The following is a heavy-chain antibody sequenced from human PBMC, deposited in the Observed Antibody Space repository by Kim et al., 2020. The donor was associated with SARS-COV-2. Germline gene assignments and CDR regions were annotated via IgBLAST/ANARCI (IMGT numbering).Heavy chain of an antibody. J-gene: IGHJ6*02. V-gene: IGHV1-69*13. Sequence: SVKVSCKASGGTFSSYAISWVRQAPGQGLEWMGGIIPIFGTANYAQKFQGRVTITADESTSTAYMELSSLRSEDTAVYYCASTSLGYCSSTSCYARPYYYYGMDVWGQGTTVTVSS. CDR1: GGTFSSYA. D-gene: IGHD2-2*01. CDR3: ASTSLGYCSSTSCYARPYYYYGMDV. CDR2: IIPIFGTA.